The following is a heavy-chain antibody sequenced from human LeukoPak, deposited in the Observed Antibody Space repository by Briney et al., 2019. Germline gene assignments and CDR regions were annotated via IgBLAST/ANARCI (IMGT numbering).Heavy chain of an antibody. J-gene: IGHJ4*02. CDR3: ARDRGKQWLADGGYFDY. CDR2: ISYDGSNK. V-gene: IGHV3-30-3*01. Sequence: PGRSLRLSCAASGFTFSSYAMHWVRQAPGKGLEWVAVISYDGSNKYYADSVKGRFTISRDNSKNTLYLQMNSLRAEDTAVYYCARDRGKQWLADGGYFDYWGQGTLVTVSS. CDR1: GFTFSSYA. D-gene: IGHD6-19*01.